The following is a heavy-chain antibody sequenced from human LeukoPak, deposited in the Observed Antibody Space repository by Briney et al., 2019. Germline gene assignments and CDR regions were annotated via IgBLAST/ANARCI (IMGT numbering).Heavy chain of an antibody. CDR3: ARVRSSGPPLD. CDR1: GFTFSSYG. J-gene: IGHJ3*01. D-gene: IGHD3-10*01. V-gene: IGHV3-33*01. CDR2: IWYDGSNK. Sequence: PGRSLRLSCAASGFTFSSYGMHWVRQAPGKGLEWVAVIWYDGSNKYYADSVKGRFTISRDNSKNTLYLQMSSLRAEDTAVYYCARVRSSGPPLDWGQGTMVTVSS.